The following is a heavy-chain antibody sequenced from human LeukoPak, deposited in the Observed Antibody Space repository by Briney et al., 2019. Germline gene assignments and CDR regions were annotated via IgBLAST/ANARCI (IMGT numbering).Heavy chain of an antibody. V-gene: IGHV5-51*01. D-gene: IGHD2-2*03. CDR3: ARPPSRGYSSSFEY. CDR2: IYPDESNI. Sequence: GESLKISCKGSGYSFATYWIAWVREMPGKGLEWMGIIYPDESNIRYSPSFQGQVTISADKSISTAYLQWSSLKASDTAIYYCARPPSRGYSSSFEYWGQGTLVTVSS. CDR1: GYSFATYW. J-gene: IGHJ4*02.